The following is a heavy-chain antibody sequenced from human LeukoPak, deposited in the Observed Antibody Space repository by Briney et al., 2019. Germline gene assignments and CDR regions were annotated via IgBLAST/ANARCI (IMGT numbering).Heavy chain of an antibody. CDR3: ARGRYYYDSSGFNWFDP. CDR2: INPSGGST. D-gene: IGHD3-22*01. Sequence: ASVKVSCKASGYTFTSYYMHWVRQAPGQGLEGMGIINPSGGSTSYAQKFQGRVTTTRDTPTSTDYMELSSLGSDDTAVYYCARGRYYYDSSGFNWFDPWGQGTLVTVSS. J-gene: IGHJ5*02. V-gene: IGHV1-46*01. CDR1: GYTFTSYY.